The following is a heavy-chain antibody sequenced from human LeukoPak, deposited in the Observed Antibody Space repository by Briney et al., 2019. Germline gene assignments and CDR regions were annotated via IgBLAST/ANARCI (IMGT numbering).Heavy chain of an antibody. CDR1: GGSISSYY. Sequence: SETLSLTCTVSGGSISSYYWSWIRQPPGKGLEWIGYIFYSGSTNYNPSLKSRVTISVDTSKKQFSLKLSSVTAADTAVYYCARLAFYSSGWYYWGQGTLVTVSS. CDR2: IFYSGST. CDR3: ARLAFYSSGWYY. V-gene: IGHV4-59*08. D-gene: IGHD6-19*01. J-gene: IGHJ4*02.